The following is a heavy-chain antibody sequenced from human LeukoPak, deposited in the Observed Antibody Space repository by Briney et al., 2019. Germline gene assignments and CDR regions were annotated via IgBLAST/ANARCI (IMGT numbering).Heavy chain of an antibody. J-gene: IGHJ4*02. V-gene: IGHV3-21*03. D-gene: IGHD1-14*01. Sequence: GGSLRLSCTASGLTFSTSGFNSVRQAPGKGLEWVASIGPTGSDRYHADSIKGRFTISRDNANKFLYLQMNSLRAEDTAVYYCATETNGRHYDYWGQGTLLTVSS. CDR3: ATETNGRHYDY. CDR1: GLTFSTSG. CDR2: IGPTGSDR.